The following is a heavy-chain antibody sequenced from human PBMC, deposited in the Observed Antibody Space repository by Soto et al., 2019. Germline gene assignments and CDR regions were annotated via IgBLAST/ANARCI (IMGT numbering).Heavy chain of an antibody. CDR2: VYSTGGT. V-gene: IGHV4-59*08. CDR1: SGPTSSHN. J-gene: IGHJ6*02. CDR3: VRQGIGNLHGRVDV. Sequence: QVQLQQSGPGLVKPSETLSLTCSVSSGPTSSHNWGWIRQTPGRGLEWIGYVYSTGGTSYNPSLNXXVXXSADTSTNHISLTPTSVTAADTAVYYCVRQGIGNLHGRVDVWGQGTTVRVSS. D-gene: IGHD1-1*01.